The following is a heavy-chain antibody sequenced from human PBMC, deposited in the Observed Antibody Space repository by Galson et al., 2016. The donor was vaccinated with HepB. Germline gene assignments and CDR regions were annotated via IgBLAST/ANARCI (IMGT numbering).Heavy chain of an antibody. D-gene: IGHD2-2*01. CDR3: ASTRYPYSMDV. J-gene: IGHJ6*02. Sequence: SLRLSCAASGFTLSTYGMHWVRQGPGKGLEWVAVIWYDGSNPYYAASLTVRFPLSRDHSPNPLYLHMNSLRAAATAVYYCASTRYPYSMDVWGQGTTVTVSS. CDR2: IWYDGSNP. V-gene: IGHV3-33*01. CDR1: GFTLSTYG.